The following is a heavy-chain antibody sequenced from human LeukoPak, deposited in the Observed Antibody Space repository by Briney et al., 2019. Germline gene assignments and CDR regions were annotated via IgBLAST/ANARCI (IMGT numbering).Heavy chain of an antibody. J-gene: IGHJ4*02. V-gene: IGHV1-8*02. CDR3: ARSLTLWFGEPQRPYDY. D-gene: IGHD3-10*01. CDR2: MNPNSGNT. Sequence: GASVKVSCKASGYTFTSYDINWVRQATGQGLEWMGWMNPNSGNTGYAQKFQGRVTMTRNTSISTAYMELSSLRSEDTAVYYCARSLTLWFGEPQRPYDYWGQGTLVTVSS. CDR1: GYTFTSYD.